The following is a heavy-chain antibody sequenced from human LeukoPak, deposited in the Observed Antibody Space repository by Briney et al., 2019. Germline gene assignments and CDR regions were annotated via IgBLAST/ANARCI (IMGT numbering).Heavy chain of an antibody. Sequence: ASVKVSCKASGYTFTSYGISWVRQAPGQGLEWMGWISAYNGNTNYAQKLQGRVTMTTDTSTSTAYMELRSLRSDDTAVYYCARVRYYYDSSGYYKSYAEFDYWGQGTLVTVSS. CDR2: ISAYNGNT. V-gene: IGHV1-18*01. CDR3: ARVRYYYDSSGYYKSYAEFDY. D-gene: IGHD3-22*01. J-gene: IGHJ4*02. CDR1: GYTFTSYG.